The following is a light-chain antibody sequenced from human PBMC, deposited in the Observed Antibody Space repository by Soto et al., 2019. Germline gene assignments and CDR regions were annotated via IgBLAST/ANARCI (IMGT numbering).Light chain of an antibody. CDR2: GNS. Sequence: QSVLTQPPSVSGSPGQRVTISCTGSSSNIGACYDVHWYQQLPGTAPKLLIYGNSNRPSGVPDRFSGSKSGTSASLAITGLQAEDEADYYCHSYASSLSVVVFGGGTKVTVL. CDR3: HSYASSLSVVV. V-gene: IGLV1-40*01. J-gene: IGLJ2*01. CDR1: SSNIGACYD.